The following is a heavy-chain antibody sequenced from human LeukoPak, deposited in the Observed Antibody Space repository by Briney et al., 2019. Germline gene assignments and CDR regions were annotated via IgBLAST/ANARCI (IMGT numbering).Heavy chain of an antibody. CDR1: GFTFSSYA. CDR2: ISGSGGST. J-gene: IGHJ4*02. Sequence: GGSLRLSCAASGFTFSSYAMRWVRQAPGKGLEWVSAISGSGGSTYYADSVKGRFTISRDNSKNTLYLQMNSLRAEDTAVYYCATVLRYFDWSTFSTFVFDYWGQGTLVTVSS. V-gene: IGHV3-23*01. D-gene: IGHD3-9*01. CDR3: ATVLRYFDWSTFSTFVFDY.